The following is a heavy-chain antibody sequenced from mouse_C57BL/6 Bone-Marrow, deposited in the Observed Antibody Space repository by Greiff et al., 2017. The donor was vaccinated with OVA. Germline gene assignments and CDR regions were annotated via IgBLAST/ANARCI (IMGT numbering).Heavy chain of an antibody. V-gene: IGHV3-5*01. D-gene: IGHD1-1*01. CDR3: AREGDYYGSSYAMDY. Sequence: EVQLQESGPGLVKPSQTVFLTCTVTGISITTGNYRWSWNRQFPGNKLEWIGYIYYSGTITYNPSLTSRTTITRDTPKNQFFLEMNSLTAEDTATYYGAREGDYYGSSYAMDYWGQGTSVTVSS. J-gene: IGHJ4*01. CDR2: IYYSGTI. CDR1: GISITTGNYR.